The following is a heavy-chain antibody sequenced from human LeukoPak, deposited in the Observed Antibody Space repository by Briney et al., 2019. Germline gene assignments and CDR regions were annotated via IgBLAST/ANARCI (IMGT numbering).Heavy chain of an antibody. V-gene: IGHV3-23*01. CDR1: GFTFSSYA. Sequence: GGSLRLSCAASGFTFSSYAMSWVRQAPGKGLEWVSAISGSGGSTYYADSVKGRFTISRDNSKNTLYLQMNSLRAEDTAVYSCAKEPPGYSRSWYTPLDYWGQGTLVTVSS. J-gene: IGHJ4*02. CDR2: ISGSGGST. CDR3: AKEPPGYSRSWYTPLDY. D-gene: IGHD6-13*01.